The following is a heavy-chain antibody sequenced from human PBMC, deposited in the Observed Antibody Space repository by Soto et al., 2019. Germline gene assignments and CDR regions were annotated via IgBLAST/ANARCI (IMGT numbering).Heavy chain of an antibody. CDR3: ARGGKLGYCTNGVCYDGRGLHHDFLSV. D-gene: IGHD2-8*01. Sequence: WRNLYLTCAVYEGSLSGYHLSWTRHPPGKGLEWIGEINHSGSTHYSPSVKSRVTISVDTSKNQFTRKLSSVTAADTAVYYCARGGKLGYCTNGVCYDGRGLHHDFLSVSGQGTTVPVSS. CDR2: INHSGST. V-gene: IGHV4-34*01. CDR1: EGSLSGYH. J-gene: IGHJ6*02.